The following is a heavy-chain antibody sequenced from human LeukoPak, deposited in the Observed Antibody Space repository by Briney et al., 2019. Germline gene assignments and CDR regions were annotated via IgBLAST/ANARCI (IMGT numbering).Heavy chain of an antibody. CDR1: RYTFTNYY. Sequence: ASVTVSCKASRYTFTNYYMHWVRQAPGQGLEWMGIINRSGGSTSYAEKFQGRVTMTRDTSTSTVYMELSSLRSEDTAVYYCARGAVDYYSGMDVWGQGTTVTVSS. V-gene: IGHV1-46*01. CDR2: INRSGGST. J-gene: IGHJ6*02. CDR3: ARGAVDYYSGMDV.